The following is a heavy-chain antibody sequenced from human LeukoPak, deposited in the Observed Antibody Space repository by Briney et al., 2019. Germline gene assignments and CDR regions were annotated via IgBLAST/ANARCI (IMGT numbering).Heavy chain of an antibody. CDR3: ASAIAAAGNY. D-gene: IGHD6-13*01. V-gene: IGHV3-30*03. J-gene: IGHJ4*02. Sequence: GGSLRLSCAASGFTFSSYGMHWVRQAPGKGLEWVAVISYDGSNKYYADSVKGRFTISRDNSKNTLYLQMNNLRAEDTAVYYCASAIAAAGNYWGQGTLVTVSS. CDR2: ISYDGSNK. CDR1: GFTFSSYG.